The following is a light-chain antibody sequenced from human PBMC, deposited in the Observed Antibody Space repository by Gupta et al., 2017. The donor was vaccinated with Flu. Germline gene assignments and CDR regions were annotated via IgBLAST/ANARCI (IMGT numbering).Light chain of an antibody. CDR3: SSYATTDTLV. J-gene: IGLJ1*01. V-gene: IGLV2-14*01. CDR1: DIGVYKY. Sequence: DIGVYKYFSWYQQYPGTAPKLIIYSVTNRPSRVSSRFSGSTSGDTASLTISGLQAEDEAEYFCSSYATTDTLVFGSGTTVTV. CDR2: SVT.